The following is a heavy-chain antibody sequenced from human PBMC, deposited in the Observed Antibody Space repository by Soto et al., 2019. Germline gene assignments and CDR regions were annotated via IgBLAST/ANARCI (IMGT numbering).Heavy chain of an antibody. CDR1: GFTFRFYD. CDR2: ISRDGNNK. J-gene: IGHJ4*02. D-gene: IGHD4-4*01. V-gene: IGHV3-30*18. Sequence: LRLSCATSGFTFRFYDMHWVRQAPGKGLEWVAIISRDGNNKDYGDSVKGRFTISRDNSKNTLYLQMNSLRGEDTAVYYCAKDAYTPIRTTAHDSGGLDHWGRGTLVTVSS. CDR3: AKDAYTPIRTTAHDSGGLDH.